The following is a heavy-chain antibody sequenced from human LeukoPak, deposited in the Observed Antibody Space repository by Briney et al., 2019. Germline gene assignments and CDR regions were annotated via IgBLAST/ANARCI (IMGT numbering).Heavy chain of an antibody. CDR3: ATDQTRGRAASFDS. D-gene: IGHD3-16*01. CDR2: ISGSGITT. CDR1: GFTFSNYA. J-gene: IGHJ4*02. V-gene: IGHV3-23*01. Sequence: GGSLRLSCAASGFTFSNYAMSWVRQAPGMGREWVSGISGSGITTYYADSVKGRFTISRDKPKDTLYLQMNSLRAEDTALYYCATDQTRGRAASFDSWGQGTLVTVSS.